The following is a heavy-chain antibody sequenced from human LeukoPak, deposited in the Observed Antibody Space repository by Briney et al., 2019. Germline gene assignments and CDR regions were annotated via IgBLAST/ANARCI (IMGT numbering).Heavy chain of an antibody. CDR3: AREPSYDRKEVWFDP. V-gene: IGHV3-20*01. D-gene: IGHD3-22*01. CDR1: GFTFDDYG. Sequence: PGGSLRLSCAASGFTFDDYGMSWVRQAPGKGLEWVSGINWNGGSTGYADSVKGRFTISRDNAKNSLYLQMNSLRAEDTALYHCAREPSYDRKEVWFDPWGQGTLVTVSS. J-gene: IGHJ5*02. CDR2: INWNGGST.